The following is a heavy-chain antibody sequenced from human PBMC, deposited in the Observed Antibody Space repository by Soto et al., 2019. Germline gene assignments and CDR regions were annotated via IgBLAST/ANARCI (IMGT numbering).Heavy chain of an antibody. CDR1: GYTFTGYY. D-gene: IGHD1-1*01. V-gene: IGHV1-2*02. CDR2: INPNSGGT. CDR3: AREERYYYYGMDV. Sequence: GASVEVSCKDSGYTFTGYYMHWVRQAPGQGLEWMGWINPNSGGTNYAQKFQGRVTMTRDTSISTAYMELSRLRSDDTAVYYCAREERYYYYGMDVWGQGTTVTV. J-gene: IGHJ6*02.